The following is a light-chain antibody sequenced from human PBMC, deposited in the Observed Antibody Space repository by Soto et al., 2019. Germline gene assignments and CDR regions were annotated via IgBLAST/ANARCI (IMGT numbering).Light chain of an antibody. CDR1: QSLLHSNGYNY. V-gene: IGKV2-28*01. J-gene: IGKJ5*01. Sequence: DIVMTQSPLSLPVTPGEPASISCRSSQSLLHSNGYNYLDWYLQKPGQSPQLLIYLGSNRASGVPARFSGSVSGTDFTLKISRVEAEDVGVYYCMQALQTPLTFGQGTRLEIK. CDR2: LGS. CDR3: MQALQTPLT.